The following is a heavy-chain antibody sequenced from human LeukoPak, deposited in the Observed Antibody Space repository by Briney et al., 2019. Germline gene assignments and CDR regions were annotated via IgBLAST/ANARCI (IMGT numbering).Heavy chain of an antibody. J-gene: IGHJ6*02. Sequence: PGRSLRLYCAASGFTFSGYAMHWVRQAPGKGLEWVAVISYDGSNKYYADSVKGRFTISRDNSKNTLYLQMNSLRAEDTAVYYCARSERKRFLEWSLDYYYGMDVWGQGTTVTVSS. D-gene: IGHD3-3*01. CDR1: GFTFSGYA. CDR3: ARSERKRFLEWSLDYYYGMDV. CDR2: ISYDGSNK. V-gene: IGHV3-30-3*01.